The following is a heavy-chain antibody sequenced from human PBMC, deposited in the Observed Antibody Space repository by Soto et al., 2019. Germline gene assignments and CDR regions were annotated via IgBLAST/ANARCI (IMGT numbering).Heavy chain of an antibody. CDR1: GFAFRSYN. V-gene: IGHV3-21*01. CDR2: ISSGRINI. J-gene: IGHJ4*02. D-gene: IGHD4-17*01. CDR3: ASATVVDGTFDI. Sequence: EVQLVESGGGLVKPGGSLTLSCAGSGFAFRSYNMNWVRQPPGKGLEWVASISSGRINIYYADSVKGRFSISRDNAKDSLYLQMDSLRAADSAVYYCASATVVDGTFDIWGQGTLLTFSS.